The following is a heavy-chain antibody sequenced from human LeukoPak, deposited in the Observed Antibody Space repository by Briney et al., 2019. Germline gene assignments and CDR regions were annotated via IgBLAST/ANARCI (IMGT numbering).Heavy chain of an antibody. CDR1: GGSFSGYY. J-gene: IGHJ4*02. CDR3: ASSWKKWLRRYYFDY. V-gene: IGHV4-34*01. D-gene: IGHD5-12*01. CDR2: INHSGST. Sequence: SETLSLTCAVYGGSFSGYYWSWIRQPPGKGLEWIGEINHSGSTNYNPSLKSRVTISVDTSKNQFSLKLSSVTAADTAVYYCASSWKKWLRRYYFDYWGQGTLVTVSS.